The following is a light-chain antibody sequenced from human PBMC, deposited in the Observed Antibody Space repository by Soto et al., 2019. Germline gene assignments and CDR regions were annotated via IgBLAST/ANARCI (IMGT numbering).Light chain of an antibody. CDR3: SSYTSSSPLVV. CDR1: SSDVGGYNY. Sequence: QSALTQPASVSGSPGQSITISCTGTSSDVGGYNYVSWYQQHPGKAPKLMIYEVSNRHSGVSNRFSGSKSGNTASLTISGLQAEDEDDYYCSSYTSSSPLVVFGGGTKLTVL. J-gene: IGLJ2*01. V-gene: IGLV2-14*01. CDR2: EVS.